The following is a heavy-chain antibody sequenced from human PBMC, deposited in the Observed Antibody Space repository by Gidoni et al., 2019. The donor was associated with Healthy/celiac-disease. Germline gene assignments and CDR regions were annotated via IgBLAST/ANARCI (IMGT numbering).Heavy chain of an antibody. CDR3: AREGYCSGGSCYWDFDY. D-gene: IGHD2-15*01. Sequence: EVQLVESGGGLVQPGGSLRLSCAASGFPFSSYWMSWVRQAPGKGLEWVANIKQDGSEKYYVDSVKGRFTISRDNAKNSLYLQMNSLRAEDTAVYYCAREGYCSGGSCYWDFDYWGQGTLVTVSS. V-gene: IGHV3-7*03. CDR2: IKQDGSEK. CDR1: GFPFSSYW. J-gene: IGHJ4*02.